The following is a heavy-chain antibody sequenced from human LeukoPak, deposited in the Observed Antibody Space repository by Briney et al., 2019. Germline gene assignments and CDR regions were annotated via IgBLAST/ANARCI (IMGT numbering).Heavy chain of an antibody. J-gene: IGHJ4*02. D-gene: IGHD6-13*01. Sequence: SGGSLRLSCAASGFTFDDYAMHWVRQAPGKGLEWVSGISWNSGSIGYADSVKGRFTISRDNAKNSLYLQMNSLRAEDTALYYCAKAYSSSWTLGYWGRGTLVTVSS. CDR2: ISWNSGSI. CDR3: AKAYSSSWTLGY. V-gene: IGHV3-9*01. CDR1: GFTFDDYA.